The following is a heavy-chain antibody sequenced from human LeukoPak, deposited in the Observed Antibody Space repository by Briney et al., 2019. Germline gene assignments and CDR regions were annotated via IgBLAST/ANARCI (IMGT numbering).Heavy chain of an antibody. D-gene: IGHD5-18*01. CDR2: IYYSGST. V-gene: IGHV4-39*01. Sequence: PSETLSLTCTVSGGSISSSSYYWGWIRQPPGKGLEWIGSIYYSGSTYYNPSLKSRVTISVDTSKNQFSLKLSSVTAADTAVYYCARWDTATALDYWGQGTLVTVSS. CDR3: ARWDTATALDY. J-gene: IGHJ4*02. CDR1: GGSISSSSYY.